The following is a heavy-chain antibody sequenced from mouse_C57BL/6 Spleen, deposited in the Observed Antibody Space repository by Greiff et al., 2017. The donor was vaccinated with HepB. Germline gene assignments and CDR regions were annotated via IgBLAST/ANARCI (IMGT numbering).Heavy chain of an antibody. J-gene: IGHJ3*01. D-gene: IGHD2-2*01. CDR3: TPYGYDSAWFAY. Sequence: QVQLQQSGAELVRPGASVTLSCKASGYTFTDYEMHWVKQTPVHGLEWIGAIDPETGGPAYNQKFKGKAILTADKSSSTAYMELRSLTSEDSAVYYCTPYGYDSAWFAYWGQGTLVTVSA. V-gene: IGHV1-15*01. CDR1: GYTFTDYE. CDR2: IDPETGGP.